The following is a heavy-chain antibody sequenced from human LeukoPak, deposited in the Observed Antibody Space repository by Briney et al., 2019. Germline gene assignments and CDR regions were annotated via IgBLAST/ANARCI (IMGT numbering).Heavy chain of an antibody. Sequence: PGGPLRLSCAASGFTFSSYWMNWVRQAPGKGLEWVANIKQDGSEKYYVDSVNGRFTISRDNAKNSLYLQMNSLRVEDTAVYYCARPPNHCSGGTCYFPFDCWGQGTLVTVSS. J-gene: IGHJ4*02. CDR1: GFTFSSYW. D-gene: IGHD2-15*01. CDR2: IKQDGSEK. V-gene: IGHV3-7*01. CDR3: ARPPNHCSGGTCYFPFDC.